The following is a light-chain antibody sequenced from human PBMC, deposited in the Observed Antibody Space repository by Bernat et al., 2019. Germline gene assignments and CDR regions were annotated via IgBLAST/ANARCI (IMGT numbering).Light chain of an antibody. J-gene: IGKJ5*01. CDR1: QVIGTY. CDR2: GAS. Sequence: DIQLTQSPSFLSASVGDRVTITCRASQVIGTYLAWYHQKPGKAPHLLIYGASTLQSGVPSRFSGSGSGTEFTLTISSLQPEDSATYYWQQLDKFPITFGQGTRLEIK. V-gene: IGKV1-9*01. CDR3: QQLDKFPIT.